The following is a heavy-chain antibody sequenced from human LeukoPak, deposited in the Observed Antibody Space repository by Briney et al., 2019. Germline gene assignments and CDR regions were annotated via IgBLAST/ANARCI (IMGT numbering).Heavy chain of an antibody. J-gene: IGHJ6*02. D-gene: IGHD3-3*01. CDR3: ARYGTIFGVVTEDYYYYYGMDV. Sequence: SETLSLTCTVSGGSISSYYWSWIRQPPGKGLEWIGYIYYSGSTYYNPSLKSRVTISVDTSKNQFSLKLSSVTAADTAVYYCARYGTIFGVVTEDYYYYYGMDVWGQGTTVTVSS. CDR2: IYYSGST. V-gene: IGHV4-59*06. CDR1: GGSISSYY.